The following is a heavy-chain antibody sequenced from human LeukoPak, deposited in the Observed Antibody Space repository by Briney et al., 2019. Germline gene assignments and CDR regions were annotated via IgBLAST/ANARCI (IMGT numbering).Heavy chain of an antibody. V-gene: IGHV1-2*02. CDR3: ATAVIVAVFGDAFDI. J-gene: IGHJ3*02. CDR2: INPNSGGT. D-gene: IGHD6-13*01. Sequence: ASVKVSCKASGYTFTGYFMHWVRQAPGQGLEWMGWINPNSGGTNYAQKFQGRVTMTRDTSISTAYMELRRLRYDDTDVYYCATAVIVAVFGDAFDIWGQGTLVTVSS. CDR1: GYTFTGYF.